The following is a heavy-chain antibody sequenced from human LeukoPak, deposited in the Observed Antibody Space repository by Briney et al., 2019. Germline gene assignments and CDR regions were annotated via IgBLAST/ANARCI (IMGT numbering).Heavy chain of an antibody. CDR3: ATDRDCSGTSCYTGAFRYYYYYGMDV. CDR2: ISSSGSTQ. J-gene: IGHJ6*02. Sequence: PGGSLRLSCAASGFTFSSYEMNWVRQAPGKGLEWVAYISSSGSTQYYADSVKGRFTISRDNAKNSLYLQMNSLRAEDTAVYYCATDRDCSGTSCYTGAFRYYYYYGMDVWGQGTTVTVSS. V-gene: IGHV3-48*03. D-gene: IGHD2-2*02. CDR1: GFTFSSYE.